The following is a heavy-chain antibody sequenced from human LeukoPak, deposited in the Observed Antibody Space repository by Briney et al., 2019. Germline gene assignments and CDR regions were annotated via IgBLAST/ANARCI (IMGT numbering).Heavy chain of an antibody. D-gene: IGHD3-10*01. CDR3: ARGGGSWFGGYFDF. J-gene: IGHJ4*02. CDR1: GFTFSSYE. V-gene: IGHV3-48*03. Sequence: GGSLRLSCAASGFTFSSYEMNWVRQAPGKGLEWVSSISSDSATIYYAESVKGRFTISRDNAKNSLYLQMNSLRAEDTAVYYCARGGGSWFGGYFDFWGQGNLVTVSS. CDR2: ISSDSATI.